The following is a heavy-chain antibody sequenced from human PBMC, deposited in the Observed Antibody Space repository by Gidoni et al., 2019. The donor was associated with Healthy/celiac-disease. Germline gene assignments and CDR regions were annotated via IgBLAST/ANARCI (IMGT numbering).Heavy chain of an antibody. CDR1: GYTFTSYG. V-gene: IGHV1-18*01. D-gene: IGHD3-3*01. J-gene: IGHJ4*02. Sequence: QVQLLQSGAEVKKPGASVKVSCQASGYTFTSYGISWVRQAPGQGLEWMGWISAYNGNTNYAQNLEGRVTRTTDTSTSTAYMELRSLRSDDTAGYYCARGATIFGVVMYYLDYWGQGTLVTVSS. CDR2: ISAYNGNT. CDR3: ARGATIFGVVMYYLDY.